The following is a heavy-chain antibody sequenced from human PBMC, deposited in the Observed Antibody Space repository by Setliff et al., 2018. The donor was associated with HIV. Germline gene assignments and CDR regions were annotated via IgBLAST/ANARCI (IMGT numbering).Heavy chain of an antibody. CDR2: VYYSGST. J-gene: IGHJ5*02. D-gene: IGHD6-13*01. CDR1: GASIRSYY. CDR3: ARGNFIAAAGTDWFDP. Sequence: SETLSLTCTVSGASIRSYYWSWIRQPPEKGLEWIGYVYYSGSTNYNPSLKSRVTMSVDTSKDQFSLKLSSVTAADTAVYYCARGNFIAAAGTDWFDPWGQGTLVTVSS. V-gene: IGHV4-59*13.